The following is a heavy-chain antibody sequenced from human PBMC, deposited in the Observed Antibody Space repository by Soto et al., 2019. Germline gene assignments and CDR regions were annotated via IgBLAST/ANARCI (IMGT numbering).Heavy chain of an antibody. V-gene: IGHV4-39*07. CDR2: FFYSGKS. D-gene: IGHD2-15*01. CDR3: ARASGCSDGSCAFDP. Sequence: SETLSLTCSISGGSISTSSSTYYWGWMRQPPGKGLEWIASFFYSGKSFYNPSLKSRVTMSVDTSKNQFSLKLSSVTAADTAVYYCARASGCSDGSCAFDPWGQGILVTVSS. J-gene: IGHJ5*02. CDR1: GGSISTSSSTYY.